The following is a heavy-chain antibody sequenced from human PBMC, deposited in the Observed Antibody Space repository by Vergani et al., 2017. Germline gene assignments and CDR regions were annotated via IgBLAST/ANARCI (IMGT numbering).Heavy chain of an antibody. CDR3: ARGSYCSSTSCYMGDYYYYGMDV. CDR1: GYTFTSYG. D-gene: IGHD2-2*02. V-gene: IGHV1-18*04. J-gene: IGHJ6*02. CDR2: ISAYNGNT. Sequence: QVQLVQSGAEVKKPGASVKVSCKASGYTFTSYGISWVRQAPGQGLEWMGWISAYNGNTNYAQKLQGRVTMTTDTSTSTAYVELRSLRSDDTAVYYCARGSYCSSTSCYMGDYYYYGMDVWGQGTTVTVSS.